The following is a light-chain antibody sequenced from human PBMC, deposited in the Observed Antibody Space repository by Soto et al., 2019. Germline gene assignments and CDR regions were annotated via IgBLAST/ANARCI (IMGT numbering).Light chain of an antibody. CDR2: AAS. CDR3: QQGYSKPLT. Sequence: DIQLTQSPVSLSASVGDRVTLTWLASHNINNYLSWYQQKPGKAPKLLIYAASTLESGVASRFSGSGSATDFTLTINSLQPEEFATYFCQQGYSKPLTFGGGTKVDI. J-gene: IGKJ4*01. CDR1: HNINNY. V-gene: IGKV1-39*01.